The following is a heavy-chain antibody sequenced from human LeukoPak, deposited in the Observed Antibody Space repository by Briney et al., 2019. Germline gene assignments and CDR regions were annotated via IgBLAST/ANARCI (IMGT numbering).Heavy chain of an antibody. CDR3: ARPSYCVADNCGYWLDP. V-gene: IGHV1-46*01. Sequence: ASVKVSCKTSGYTFTKYLIHWVRQAPGQGLEWMGTINPQGDIANYAQRFQGRITLTEDTSTSTVYMELSSLTSEDTAVYYCARPSYCVADNCGYWLDPWGPGTLVTVSS. D-gene: IGHD2-21*01. CDR1: GYTFTKYL. CDR2: INPQGDIA. J-gene: IGHJ5*02.